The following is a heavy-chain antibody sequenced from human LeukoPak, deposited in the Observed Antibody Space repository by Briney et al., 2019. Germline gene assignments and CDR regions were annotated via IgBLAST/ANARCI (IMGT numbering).Heavy chain of an antibody. J-gene: IGHJ6*03. Sequence: GGSLRLSCAASGFTFDDYAMHWVRQAPGKGLEWVPGISWNSGSIGYADPVKGRFTISRDNAKNSLYLQMNSLRAEDTAVYYCARPSSNFYTGSAYYYMDVWGKGTTVTVSS. CDR3: ARPSSNFYTGSAYYYMDV. CDR1: GFTFDDYA. CDR2: ISWNSGSI. D-gene: IGHD2-2*02. V-gene: IGHV3-9*01.